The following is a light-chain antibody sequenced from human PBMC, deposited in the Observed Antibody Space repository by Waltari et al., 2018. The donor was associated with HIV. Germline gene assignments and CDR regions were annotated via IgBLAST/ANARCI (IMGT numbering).Light chain of an antibody. CDR1: QDIRNE. CDR2: AAS. CDR3: LQDYNYPWT. V-gene: IGKV1-6*01. J-gene: IGKJ1*01. Sequence: AIQMTQSPSSLSASVGDRVTITCRASQDIRNELGWYQQKPGKAPNLLIHAASHLQDGVPSRFSGSGSGTDFTLTISSLQPGDFATYYCLQDYNYPWTFGQGTKVEIK.